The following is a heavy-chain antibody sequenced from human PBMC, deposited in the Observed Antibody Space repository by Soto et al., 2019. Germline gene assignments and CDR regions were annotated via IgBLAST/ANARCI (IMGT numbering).Heavy chain of an antibody. Sequence: ASVEVSCKASGYTFTGYYMHWVRQAPGQGLEWMGWINPNSGGTNYAQKFQGWVTMTRDTSISTAYMELSRLRSDDTAVYYCAREGSSDLYSSSTEFDYWGQGTLVTVSS. V-gene: IGHV1-2*04. CDR2: INPNSGGT. J-gene: IGHJ4*02. D-gene: IGHD6-6*01. CDR3: AREGSSDLYSSSTEFDY. CDR1: GYTFTGYY.